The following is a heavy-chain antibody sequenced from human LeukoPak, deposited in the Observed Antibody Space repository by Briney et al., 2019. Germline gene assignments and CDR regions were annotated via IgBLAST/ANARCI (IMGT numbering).Heavy chain of an antibody. CDR1: GFTFTAYS. CDR2: ISNNADTT. J-gene: IGHJ4*02. D-gene: IGHD3-10*01. CDR3: VKGWVRGVMNY. V-gene: IGHV3-64D*06. Sequence: GSLRLSCSASGFTFTAYSMYWVRQAPGKGLEYVSAISNNADTTYYADSVKGRFTISRDNSKNTLYLQMSSLSAEDTAVYSCVKGWVRGVMNYWGQGTLVTVSS.